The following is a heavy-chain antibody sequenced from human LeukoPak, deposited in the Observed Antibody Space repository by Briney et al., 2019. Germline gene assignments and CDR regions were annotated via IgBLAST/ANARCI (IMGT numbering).Heavy chain of an antibody. D-gene: IGHD3-9*01. CDR1: GGSISSYY. CDR3: ATDDILTGSHY. J-gene: IGHJ4*02. CDR2: IYYSGSI. V-gene: IGHV4-59*04. Sequence: SETLSLTCTVSGGSISSYYWSWIRQPAGKGLEWIGYIYYSGSIYYNPSLKSRVTMSVDTSKNQFSLKLSSVTAVDTAVYYCATDDILTGSHYWGQGTLVTVSS.